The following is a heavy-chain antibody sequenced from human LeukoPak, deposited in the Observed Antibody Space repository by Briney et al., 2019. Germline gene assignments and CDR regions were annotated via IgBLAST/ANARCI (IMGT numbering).Heavy chain of an antibody. CDR3: AKGSSRIH. CDR1: GFTFSSYA. Sequence: GRSLRLSCAASGFTFSSYAMHWVRQAPGKGLEWVSYISSSSSTIYYADSVKGRFTISRDNAKNSLYLQMNSLRAEDTAVYYCAKGSSRIHWGQGTLVTVSS. D-gene: IGHD5-18*01. V-gene: IGHV3-48*01. CDR2: ISSSSSTI. J-gene: IGHJ4*02.